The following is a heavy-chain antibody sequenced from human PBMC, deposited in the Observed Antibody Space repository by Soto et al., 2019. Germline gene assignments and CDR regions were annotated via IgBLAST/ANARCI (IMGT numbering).Heavy chain of an antibody. CDR3: AKGRPPLAAAGPKNLRYYYSYFYGMDV. J-gene: IGHJ6*02. V-gene: IGHV3-23*01. Sequence: PGGSLRLSCAASGFTFSSYAMSWVRQAPGKGLEWVSAISGSGGSTYYADSVKGRFTISRDNSKNTLYLQMNSLRAEDTAVYYCAKGRPPLAAAGPKNLRYYYSYFYGMDVWGQGTTVTVSS. CDR2: ISGSGGST. D-gene: IGHD6-13*01. CDR1: GFTFSSYA.